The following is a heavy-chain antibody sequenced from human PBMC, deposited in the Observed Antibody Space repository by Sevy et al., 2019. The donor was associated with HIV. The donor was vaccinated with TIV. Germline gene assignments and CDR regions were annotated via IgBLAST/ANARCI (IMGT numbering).Heavy chain of an antibody. CDR2: IKQDESEK. CDR3: AREVGGFNWRPYYFDS. D-gene: IGHD3-3*01. Sequence: GGSLRLSCAASGFTFSDYWMSWVRQTPGRGLEWVATIKQDESEKCYMDSVKGRFAISRDNGKNSVSLQMNGLRVEDTALYYCAREVGGFNWRPYYFDSWGQGTLVTVSS. CDR1: GFTFSDYW. J-gene: IGHJ4*02. V-gene: IGHV3-7*01.